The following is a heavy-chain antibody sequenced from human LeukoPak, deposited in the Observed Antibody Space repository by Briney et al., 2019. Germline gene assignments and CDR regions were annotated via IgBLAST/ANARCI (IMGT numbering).Heavy chain of an antibody. V-gene: IGHV1-2*02. Sequence: ASVKVSCKASGFSFTDYYMHWVRQAPGQGLEWMGWINPNSGGTNYAQKFQGRVTMTRDTSISTAYMEPSRLRSDDTAVYYCATYGSGSYPNYYYYGMDAWGQGTTVTVSS. CDR1: GFSFTDYY. CDR3: ATYGSGSYPNYYYYGMDA. D-gene: IGHD3-10*01. J-gene: IGHJ6*02. CDR2: INPNSGGT.